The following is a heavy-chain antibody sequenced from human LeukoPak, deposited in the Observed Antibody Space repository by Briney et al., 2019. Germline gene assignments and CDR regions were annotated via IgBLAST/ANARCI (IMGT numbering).Heavy chain of an antibody. Sequence: GASLRLSCTASGFNFSSYSMTWVPQAPEKGLELVSFFNSSSNYIYYADSVKGRFTISRDDAKNSLYLQMNSLTADDTAVYYCARGRLDGGYSYLDWFDPWGTGTLVTVSS. V-gene: IGHV3-21*01. CDR2: FNSSSNYI. D-gene: IGHD5-18*01. J-gene: IGHJ5*02. CDR3: ARGRLDGGYSYLDWFDP. CDR1: GFNFSSYS.